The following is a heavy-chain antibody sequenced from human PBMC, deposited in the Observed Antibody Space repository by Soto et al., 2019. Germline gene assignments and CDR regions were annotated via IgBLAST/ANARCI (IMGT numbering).Heavy chain of an antibody. J-gene: IGHJ1*01. CDR2: ISGNGDTT. CDR1: GFTFSSSA. Sequence: EVQLLESGGGLVQPGGSLRLSCAASGFTFSSSAMSWVRQAPGKGLDWVSAISGNGDTTYYADSVKGRFTISRDISKNTLYLQMNSLRAEDTAVYYCAKIRGYDLGSTTFQHWGQGTLVTVSS. CDR3: AKIRGYDLGSTTFQH. D-gene: IGHD5-12*01. V-gene: IGHV3-23*01.